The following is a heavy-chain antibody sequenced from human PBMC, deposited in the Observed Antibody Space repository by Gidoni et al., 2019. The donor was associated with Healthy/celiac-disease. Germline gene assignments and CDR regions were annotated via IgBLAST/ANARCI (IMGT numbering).Heavy chain of an antibody. D-gene: IGHD1-1*01. J-gene: IGHJ6*02. CDR3: ARDVPLEGTGTSGRGEKNYYYYGMDV. CDR2: ISSSSSYI. Sequence: EVQLVESGGGLVKPGGSLRLSCAASGFTFSSYSMNWVRQAPGKGLEGVSSISSSSSYIYYADSVKGRFTISRDNAKNSLYLKMNSLRAEDTAVYYCARDVPLEGTGTSGRGEKNYYYYGMDVWGQGTTVTVSS. V-gene: IGHV3-21*01. CDR1: GFTFSSYS.